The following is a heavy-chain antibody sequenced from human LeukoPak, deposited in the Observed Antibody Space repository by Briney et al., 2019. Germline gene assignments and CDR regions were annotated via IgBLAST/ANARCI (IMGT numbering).Heavy chain of an antibody. J-gene: IGHJ4*02. CDR3: AKVRWGSDNALDS. V-gene: IGHV3-30*18. Sequence: GGSLRLSCAASGFPFSDYGMYWVRQAPGKGLEWLAVISHDGSSKHYADSVKGRITISRDNSMNTLYLQMNSLTAEDTAVYYCAKVRWGSDNALDSWGQGTLVTGSS. CDR1: GFPFSDYG. CDR2: ISHDGSSK. D-gene: IGHD3-16*01.